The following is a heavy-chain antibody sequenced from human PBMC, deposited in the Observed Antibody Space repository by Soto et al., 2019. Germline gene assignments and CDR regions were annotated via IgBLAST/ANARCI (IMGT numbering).Heavy chain of an antibody. CDR3: AKAKTRSYADALDI. CDR2: ISASGGSA. D-gene: IGHD2-8*01. V-gene: IGHV3-23*01. CDR1: GFTFNNYA. Sequence: GGSLRLSCAASGFTFNNYAMNWVRQAPGKGLEWVSSISASGGSAYYADSVKGRFTISRDNSKNTLYLQTNSLRVEDTALYYCAKAKTRSYADALDIWVQGTMVTVSS. J-gene: IGHJ3*02.